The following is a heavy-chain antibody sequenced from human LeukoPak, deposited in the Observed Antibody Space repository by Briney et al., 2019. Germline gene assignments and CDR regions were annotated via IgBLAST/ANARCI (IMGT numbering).Heavy chain of an antibody. D-gene: IGHD6-19*01. V-gene: IGHV7-4-1*02. CDR1: GYTFISYA. CDR2: INTNTGNP. J-gene: IGHJ3*02. CDR3: ARDLTPRIAVVGGSDWDAFDI. Sequence: GASVKVSCKASGYTFISYAMNWVRQAPGQGLEGMGWINTNTGNPTYAQGFTGRFVFSLDTSVRTTYLQISSLKAEDTAVYYCARDLTPRIAVVGGSDWDAFDIWGQGTMVTVSS.